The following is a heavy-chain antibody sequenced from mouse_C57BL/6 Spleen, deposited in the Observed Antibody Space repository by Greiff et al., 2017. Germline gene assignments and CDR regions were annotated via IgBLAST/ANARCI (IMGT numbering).Heavy chain of an antibody. D-gene: IGHD1-1*01. CDR1: GYSITSGYY. Sequence: EVQVVESGPGLVKPSQSLSLTCSVTGYSITSGYYWNWIRQFPGNKLEWMGYISYDGSNNYNPSLKNRISITRDTSKNQFFLKLNSVTTEDTATYYCARVDYYGSSYEYFDVWGTGTTVTVSS. CDR3: ARVDYYGSSYEYFDV. CDR2: ISYDGSN. J-gene: IGHJ1*03. V-gene: IGHV3-6*01.